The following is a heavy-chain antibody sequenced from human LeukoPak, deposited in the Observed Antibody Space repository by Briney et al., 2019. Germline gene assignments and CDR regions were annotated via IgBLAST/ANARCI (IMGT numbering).Heavy chain of an antibody. J-gene: IGHJ4*02. V-gene: IGHV4-39*07. CDR2: IYYSGST. Sequence: PSETLSLTCTVSGGSISSSSYYWGWIRQPPGKGLEWIGSIYYSGSTYYNPSLKSRVTISVDTSKNQFSLKLSSVTAADTAVYYCACLYSSGWYRSDYWGQGTLVTVSS. CDR3: ACLYSSGWYRSDY. CDR1: GGSISSSSYY. D-gene: IGHD6-19*01.